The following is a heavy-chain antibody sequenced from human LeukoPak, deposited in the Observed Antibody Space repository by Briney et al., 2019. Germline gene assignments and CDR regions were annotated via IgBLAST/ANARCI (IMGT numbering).Heavy chain of an antibody. V-gene: IGHV3-21*01. D-gene: IGHD3-3*02. CDR2: INSGNSYL. CDR3: ARLLTGGNFGPFDY. CDR1: GFTFSSYW. Sequence: GGSLRLSCAAAGFTFSSYWMHWVRQAPGKGLEWVSSINSGNSYLYYADSVRGRFTISRDNAKNSLYLQMSSLRAEDTAIYYCARLLTGGNFGPFDYWGQGTLVTVSS. J-gene: IGHJ4*02.